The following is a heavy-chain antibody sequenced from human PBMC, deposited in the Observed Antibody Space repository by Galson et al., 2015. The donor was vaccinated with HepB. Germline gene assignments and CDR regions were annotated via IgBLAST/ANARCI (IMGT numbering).Heavy chain of an antibody. Sequence: SLRLSCAASGFTFSNYDMGWVRHAPGKGLGWVSGISGNGVQTYYAASVKGRFSRSSDHSKDTLYLQMNSLRAEDTAVYYCVKGWLDYWGQGTLVTVSS. CDR1: GFTFSNYD. V-gene: IGHV3-23*01. CDR3: VKGWLDY. CDR2: ISGNGVQT. J-gene: IGHJ4*02. D-gene: IGHD2-15*01.